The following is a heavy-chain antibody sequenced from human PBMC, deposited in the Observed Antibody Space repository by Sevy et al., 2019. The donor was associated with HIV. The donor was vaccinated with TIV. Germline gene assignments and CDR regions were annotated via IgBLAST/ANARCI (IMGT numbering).Heavy chain of an antibody. J-gene: IGHJ4*02. CDR3: ATTREYYEDNSGYLDY. V-gene: IGHV1-24*01. Sequence: GPVKVSCKVSGKNLNDLPMHWVRQAPGKGLEWMGRFDPEDGERIYAQKFQGRVTMTEDTSRDTAYMELNSLRSEDTAMYYCATTREYYEDNSGYLDYWGQGILVTVSS. D-gene: IGHD3-16*01. CDR1: GKNLNDLP. CDR2: FDPEDGER.